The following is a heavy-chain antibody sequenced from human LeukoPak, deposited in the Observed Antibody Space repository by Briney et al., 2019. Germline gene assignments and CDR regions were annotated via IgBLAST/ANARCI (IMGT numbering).Heavy chain of an antibody. CDR2: ISWNSGSI. CDR3: AKDSDSSGYLMDFDY. J-gene: IGHJ4*03. D-gene: IGHD3-22*01. Sequence: PGGSLRLSREASGLTFRTYAMHWVRQAPGKGLEWVSGISWNSGSIGYADSVKGRFTISRDNAKNSLYLQMNSLRAEDMALYYCAKDSDSSGYLMDFDYWGKGTTVTVSS. V-gene: IGHV3-9*03. CDR1: GLTFRTYA.